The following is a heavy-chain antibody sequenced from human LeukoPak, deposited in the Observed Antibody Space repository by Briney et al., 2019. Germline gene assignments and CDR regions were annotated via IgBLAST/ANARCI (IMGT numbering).Heavy chain of an antibody. CDR1: GFTFSSYA. CDR2: ISGNGDST. D-gene: IGHD2-15*01. V-gene: IGHV3-23*01. Sequence: PGGSLRLSCAASGFTFSSYAMIWVRQAPGKGLEWLSAISGNGDSTYYADSVKGRFTISRDNSKNTLYLQINSLRADGTAVYYCAKQFSSAVGSAVDCWGQGTLVTVSS. CDR3: AKQFSSAVGSAVDC. J-gene: IGHJ4*02.